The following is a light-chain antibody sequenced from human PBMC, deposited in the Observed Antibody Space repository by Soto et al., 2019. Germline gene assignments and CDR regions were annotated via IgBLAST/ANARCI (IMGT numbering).Light chain of an antibody. CDR1: SSDVGNYNY. CDR2: DVS. CDR3: SSYTSSGTLYV. Sequence: QSVLTQPASVSGSPGQSITISCTGTSSDVGNYNYVSWYQQHPGKAPKLMIYDVSNRPSGVSNRFSGSKSGNTASLTISGLQAEDEADYYCSSYTSSGTLYVFGTGTKLTVL. V-gene: IGLV2-14*01. J-gene: IGLJ1*01.